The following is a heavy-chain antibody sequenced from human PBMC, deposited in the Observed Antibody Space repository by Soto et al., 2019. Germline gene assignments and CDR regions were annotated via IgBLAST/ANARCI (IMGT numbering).Heavy chain of an antibody. CDR1: GFTFSSYS. D-gene: IGHD2-21*02. Sequence: EVQLVDSGGGLVQPGGSLRRSCAASGFTFSSYSMNWVRQAPGKGLEWVSFITHDSNSIYYADSVRGRFTISRDDAKNSLYLQMNSLRAEDTAVYYCARSLPVNGVTSDYWGQGTLVTVSA. J-gene: IGHJ4*02. V-gene: IGHV3-48*01. CDR3: ARSLPVNGVTSDY. CDR2: ITHDSNSI.